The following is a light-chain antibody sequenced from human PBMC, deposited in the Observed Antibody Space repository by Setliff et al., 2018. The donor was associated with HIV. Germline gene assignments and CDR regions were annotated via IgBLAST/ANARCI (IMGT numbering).Light chain of an antibody. V-gene: IGLV2-14*03. CDR1: SSDVGYYNY. CDR2: DVS. Sequence: QSALTQPASVSGSPGQSITISCTGTSSDVGYYNYVAWFQQHPGKAPKLMIYDVSKRPSGASNRFSGSKSGNTASLTISGLQAEDEADYYCSSFTTSSTFVFGTGTKVTVL. J-gene: IGLJ1*01. CDR3: SSFTTSSTFV.